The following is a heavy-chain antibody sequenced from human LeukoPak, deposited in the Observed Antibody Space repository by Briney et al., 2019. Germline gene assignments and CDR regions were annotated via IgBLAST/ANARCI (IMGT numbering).Heavy chain of an antibody. D-gene: IGHD6-13*01. CDR3: ARGYSSPFDY. Sequence: SETLSLTCTVSGGSISSYYWSWIRQPPGKGLEWIGYIYYSGSTNYNPSLKSRVTISVDTSKNQFSLKPSSVTAADTAVYYCARGYSSPFDYWGQGTLVTVSS. J-gene: IGHJ4*02. CDR1: GGSISSYY. V-gene: IGHV4-59*01. CDR2: IYYSGST.